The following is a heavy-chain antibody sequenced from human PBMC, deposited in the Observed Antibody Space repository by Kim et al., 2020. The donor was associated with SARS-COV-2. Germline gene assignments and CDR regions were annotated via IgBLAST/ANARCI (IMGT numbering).Heavy chain of an antibody. V-gene: IGHV4-4*02. CDR3: ASSPPVGATPYFDY. CDR2: IYHSGST. J-gene: IGHJ4*02. D-gene: IGHD1-26*01. CDR1: GGSISSSNW. Sequence: SETLSLTCAVSGGSISSSNWWSWVRQPPGKGLEWIGEIYHSGSTNYNPSLKSRVTISVDKSKNQFSLKLSSVTAADTAVYYCASSPPVGATPYFDYWGQGTLVTVSS.